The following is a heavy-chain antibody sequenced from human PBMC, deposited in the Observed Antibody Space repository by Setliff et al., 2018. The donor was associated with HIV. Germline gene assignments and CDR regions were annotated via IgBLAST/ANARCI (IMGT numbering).Heavy chain of an antibody. CDR1: GYTFTSYA. CDR2: INAGNGNT. D-gene: IGHD3-10*01. Sequence: GASVKVSCKASGYTFTSYAIHWVRQAPGQRLEWMGWINAGNGNTKYSQEFQGRVTITRDTSASTAYMELSSLKSEDMAVYYCASLDGSESPYIYYYYMDVWGKGTAVTVSS. V-gene: IGHV1-3*03. J-gene: IGHJ6*03. CDR3: ASLDGSESPYIYYYYMDV.